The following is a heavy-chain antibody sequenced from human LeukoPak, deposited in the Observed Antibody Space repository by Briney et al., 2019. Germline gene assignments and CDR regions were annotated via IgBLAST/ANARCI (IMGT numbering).Heavy chain of an antibody. V-gene: IGHV4-38-2*02. CDR1: GYSISSGYC. Sequence: SETLSLTCTVSGYSISSGYCWGWIRQPPGKGLEWIGSIYHSGSTYYNPSLKSRVTISVDTSKNQFSLKLNSVTAADTAVYYCARRANSGSTKGAFDIWGQGTLVTVSS. CDR2: IYHSGST. CDR3: ARRANSGSTKGAFDI. D-gene: IGHD1-26*01. J-gene: IGHJ3*02.